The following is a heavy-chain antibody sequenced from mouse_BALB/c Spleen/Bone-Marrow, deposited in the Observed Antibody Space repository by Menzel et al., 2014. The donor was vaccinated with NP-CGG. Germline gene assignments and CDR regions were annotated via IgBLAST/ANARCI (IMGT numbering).Heavy chain of an antibody. V-gene: IGHV1S127*01. CDR1: GYSFTSYW. D-gene: IGHD1-2*01. CDR3: ARELLRLRSAMDN. Sequence: QVHVKQSGPQLVRPGASVKISCKASGYSFTSYWMHWVKQRPGQGLEWIGMIDPSDSETRLNQKFKDKATLTVDKSSSTAYMQLSSPTSEDSAVYYCARELLRLRSAMDNWGQGTSVTVSS. CDR2: IDPSDSET. J-gene: IGHJ4*01.